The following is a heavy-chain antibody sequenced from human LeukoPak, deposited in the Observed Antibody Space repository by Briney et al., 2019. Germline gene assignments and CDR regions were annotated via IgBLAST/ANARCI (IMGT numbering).Heavy chain of an antibody. J-gene: IGHJ4*02. CDR3: ASFYDRTGRDY. CDR2: ISSSGSTI. V-gene: IGHV3-48*03. CDR1: GFTFGGYE. Sequence: GGSLRLSCAASGFTFGGYEMNWVRQAPGKGLEWVSYISSSGSTINYADSVKGRFTISRDNAKNSLYLQMSSLRAEDTAVYYCASFYDRTGRDYWGQGTLVTVSS. D-gene: IGHD3-22*01.